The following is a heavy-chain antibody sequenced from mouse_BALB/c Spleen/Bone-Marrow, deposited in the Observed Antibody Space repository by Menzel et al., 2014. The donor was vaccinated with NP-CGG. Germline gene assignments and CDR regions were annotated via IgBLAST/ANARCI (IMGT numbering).Heavy chain of an antibody. V-gene: IGHV5-4*02. CDR2: ISDGGSYT. D-gene: IGHD2-4*01. Sequence: DVQLVESGGGLVQPGGSLKLSCATSGFTFSDYYMYWVRQTPEKRLEWVAIISDGGSYTFYPDSVKGRFTISRDNAKNTLYLEMSSLRSEDTAMYYCAREGLRRRAAMDYWGQGTSVTVSS. CDR3: AREGLRRRAAMDY. CDR1: GFTFSDYY. J-gene: IGHJ4*01.